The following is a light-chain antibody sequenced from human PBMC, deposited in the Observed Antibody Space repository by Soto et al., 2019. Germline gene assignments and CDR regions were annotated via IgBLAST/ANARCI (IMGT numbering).Light chain of an antibody. CDR2: QAS. CDR3: QQYNGYSGT. Sequence: DTQMTQSPSTLSASVGDRVTITCRASQSINSWLAWYQQKPGKAPKLLSYQASNLESGVPSRFSGSASGTEFTLTISSLQPDDLATYYCQQYNGYSGTFGQGTKVEIK. J-gene: IGKJ2*02. V-gene: IGKV1-5*03. CDR1: QSINSW.